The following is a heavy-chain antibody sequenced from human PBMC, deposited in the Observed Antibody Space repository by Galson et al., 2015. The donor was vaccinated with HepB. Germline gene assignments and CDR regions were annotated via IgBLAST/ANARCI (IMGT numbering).Heavy chain of an antibody. V-gene: IGHV3-53*01. CDR2: IYSGGST. CDR3: ARDGPWNYRGGMDV. J-gene: IGHJ6*02. Sequence: SLRLSCAASGFTVSSNYMSWVRQAPGKGLEWVSVIYSGGSTYYADSVKGRFTISRDNSKNTLYLQMNSLRAEDTAVYYCARDGPWNYRGGMDVWGQGTTVTVSS. D-gene: IGHD1-7*01. CDR1: GFTVSSNY.